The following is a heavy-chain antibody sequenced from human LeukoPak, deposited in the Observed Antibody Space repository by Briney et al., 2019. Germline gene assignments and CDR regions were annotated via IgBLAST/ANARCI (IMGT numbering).Heavy chain of an antibody. D-gene: IGHD3-10*01. Sequence: PSETLSLTCAVSGYSISSGYYWGWIRQPPGKGLEWIGSIYHSGSTYYNPSLKSRVTISVDTSKNQFSLKLSSVTAADTAVYYCARLRAGVGELSLDYWGQGTLVTVSS. J-gene: IGHJ4*02. CDR2: IYHSGST. V-gene: IGHV4-38-2*01. CDR3: ARLRAGVGELSLDY. CDR1: GYSISSGYY.